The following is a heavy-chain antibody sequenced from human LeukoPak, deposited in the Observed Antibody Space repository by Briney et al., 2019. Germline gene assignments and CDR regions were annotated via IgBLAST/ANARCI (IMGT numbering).Heavy chain of an antibody. V-gene: IGHV3-11*01. CDR1: GFTFSDYY. Sequence: GGSLRLSCAASGFTFSDYYMSWVRQAPGKGLEWISYIGNSGSTIYYAESVKGRFTISRDNAKNSLYLQMNSLRAEDTAVYYCARDGYNWRGSDYWGQGTLVTVSS. CDR2: IGNSGSTI. D-gene: IGHD5-24*01. CDR3: ARDGYNWRGSDY. J-gene: IGHJ4*02.